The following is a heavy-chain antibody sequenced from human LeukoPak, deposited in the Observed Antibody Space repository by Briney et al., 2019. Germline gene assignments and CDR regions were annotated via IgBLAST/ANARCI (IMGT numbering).Heavy chain of an antibody. CDR3: AKLSEKKWEQPQNAFDI. Sequence: LTGGSLRLSCAASGFTFSTYAMSWVRQAPGKGLEGVSGISGDSGNTYYADSVKGRFTISRDNSKNTVYLQMNSLRAEDTAVYYCAKLSEKKWEQPQNAFDIWGQGTMVTVSS. J-gene: IGHJ3*02. V-gene: IGHV3-23*01. CDR1: GFTFSTYA. D-gene: IGHD1-26*01. CDR2: ISGDSGNT.